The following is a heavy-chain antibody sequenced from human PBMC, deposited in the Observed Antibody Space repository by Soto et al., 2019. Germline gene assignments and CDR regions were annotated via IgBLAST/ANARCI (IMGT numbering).Heavy chain of an antibody. CDR2: IDPSDSYT. CDR3: ARHSGIAARPSYYYHGMDV. V-gene: IGHV5-10-1*01. J-gene: IGHJ6*02. D-gene: IGHD6-6*01. CDR1: GYSFTSYW. Sequence: GESLKISCKGSGYSFTSYWISWVRQMPGKGLEWMGRIDPSDSYTNYSPSFQGHVTISADKSISTAYLQWSSLKASDTAMYYCARHSGIAARPSYYYHGMDVWGQGTTVTAP.